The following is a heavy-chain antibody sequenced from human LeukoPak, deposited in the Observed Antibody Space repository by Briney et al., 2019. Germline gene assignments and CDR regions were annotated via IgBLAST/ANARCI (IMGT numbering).Heavy chain of an antibody. V-gene: IGHV3-33*01. J-gene: IGHJ6*03. Sequence: GGCLRLSCAASGFSLSNYGMHWVRQAPGKGLEWVAALLYDGNTKHYADSVKGRFTISRDISKNTFYLQMNSLTAEDTAVYYCARDHRPEIQYYYMDVWGKGTTVAVSS. CDR2: LLYDGNTK. D-gene: IGHD1-14*01. CDR1: GFSLSNYG. CDR3: ARDHRPEIQYYYMDV.